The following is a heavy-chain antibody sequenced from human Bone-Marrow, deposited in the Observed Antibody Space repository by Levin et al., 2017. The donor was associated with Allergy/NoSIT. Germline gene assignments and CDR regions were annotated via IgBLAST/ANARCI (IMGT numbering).Heavy chain of an antibody. CDR2: IYDGGGV. Sequence: AGGSLRLSCAASGLTVSSNYMTWVRQAPGKGLEWVSVIYDGGGVYYADSVKGRFTISRDNSKNTVDLQMNSLRAEDTGIYFCARIGADGTGFDPWGQGTLVAISS. CDR3: ARIGADGTGFDP. J-gene: IGHJ5*02. V-gene: IGHV3-53*01. CDR1: GLTVSSNY. D-gene: IGHD1-1*01.